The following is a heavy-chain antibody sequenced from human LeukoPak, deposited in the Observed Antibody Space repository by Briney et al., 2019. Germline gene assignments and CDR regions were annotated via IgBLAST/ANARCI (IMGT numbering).Heavy chain of an antibody. Sequence: GGSLRLSCAASGFTFSSYNMNWVRQAPGKGLEWVSYITGSSSSIYYADSVKGRFTISRDNAKNLLYLQMNRLRAEDTAIYYCAKDSRSSGWYNWFDPWGQGTLVTVSS. CDR3: AKDSRSSGWYNWFDP. CDR2: ITGSSSSI. CDR1: GFTFSSYN. D-gene: IGHD6-19*01. V-gene: IGHV3-48*01. J-gene: IGHJ5*02.